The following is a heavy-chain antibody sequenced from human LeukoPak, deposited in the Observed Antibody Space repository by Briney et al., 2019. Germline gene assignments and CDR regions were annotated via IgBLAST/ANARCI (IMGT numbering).Heavy chain of an antibody. CDR2: VNEDGSAK. D-gene: IGHD1-1*01. CDR1: GFTFSGSS. V-gene: IGHV3-7*01. CDR3: ARDYWRSIDH. J-gene: IGHJ4*02. Sequence: GGSLRLSCAASGFTFSGSSMHWVRQAPGKGLESVAIVNEDGSAKYYLDSVKGRFTISRDNARNSLYLEMNSLRAEDTAVYYCARDYWRSIDHWGQGTLVTVSS.